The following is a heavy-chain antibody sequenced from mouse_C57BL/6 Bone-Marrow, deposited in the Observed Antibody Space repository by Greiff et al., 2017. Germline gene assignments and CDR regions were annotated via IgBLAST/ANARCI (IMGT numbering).Heavy chain of an antibody. D-gene: IGHD6-1*01. J-gene: IGHJ2*01. CDR1: GYTFTSYW. V-gene: IGHV1-52*01. CDR3: ARSPLAY. CDR2: IDPSDSNT. Sequence: QVQLQQPGAELVRPGSSVKLSCKASGYTFTSYWMHWVKQRPIQGLEWIGNIDPSDSNTHYNQKFKDKATLTVDKSSSTAYMQLSSLTSEDSAVYYCARSPLAYWGKGTTLTVSS.